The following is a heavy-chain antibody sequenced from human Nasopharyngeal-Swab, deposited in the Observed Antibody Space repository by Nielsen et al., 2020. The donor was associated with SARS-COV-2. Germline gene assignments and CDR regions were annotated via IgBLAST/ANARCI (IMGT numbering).Heavy chain of an antibody. J-gene: IGHJ6*02. V-gene: IGHV1-18*01. CDR3: ARDIFSITMVQGVIHYYYGMDV. CDR2: ISAYNGNT. Sequence: WVRQAPGQGLEWMGWISAYNGNTNYAQKLQGRVTMTTDTSTSTAYMELRSLRSEDTAVYYCARDIFSITMVQGVIHYYYGMDVWGQGTTVTVSS. D-gene: IGHD3-10*01.